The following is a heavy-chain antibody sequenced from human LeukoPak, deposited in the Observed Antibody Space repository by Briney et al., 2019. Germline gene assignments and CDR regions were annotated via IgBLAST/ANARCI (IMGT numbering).Heavy chain of an antibody. V-gene: IGHV3-30*02. CDR2: IRYDGSNK. D-gene: IGHD3-10*01. CDR3: AKDRGYFIDY. Sequence: RTGGSLRLSCAASGFTFSSYGMHWVRQAPGKGLEWVAFIRYDGSNKYYADSVKGRFTISRDNSKNTLYLQMNSLRAEDTAVYYCAKDRGYFIDYWGQGTLVTVSS. J-gene: IGHJ4*02. CDR1: GFTFSSYG.